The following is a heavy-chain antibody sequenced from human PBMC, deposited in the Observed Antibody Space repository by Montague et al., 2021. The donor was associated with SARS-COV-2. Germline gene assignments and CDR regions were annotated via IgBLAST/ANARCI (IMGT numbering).Heavy chain of an antibody. Sequence: SETLSLTCSVSGVSVSSSNYYWTWIRRPPGKGLEWIGYIYFSGNTILNPSPRGRVTTSIDTSKNHFSLRLTSVTPADTAVYYCAREVVGVKTSWLDIWGQGTLVTVSS. CDR3: AREVVGVKTSWLDI. D-gene: IGHD3-16*01. CDR2: IYFSGNT. V-gene: IGHV4-61*03. CDR1: GVSVSSSNYY. J-gene: IGHJ5*02.